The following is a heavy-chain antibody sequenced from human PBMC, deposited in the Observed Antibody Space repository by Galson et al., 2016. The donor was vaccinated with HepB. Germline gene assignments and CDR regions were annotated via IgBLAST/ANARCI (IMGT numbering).Heavy chain of an antibody. CDR1: GYSFSSYW. V-gene: IGHV5-51*01. J-gene: IGHJ4*02. CDR3: ARRPPGSNTWYYFDY. CDR2: IYPCDSDT. Sequence: QSGAEVKKPGESLKISCKASGYSFSSYWIGWVRQMPGKGLEWMGMIYPCDSDTRYNPSFEGQVTISADTSIDTAHLQWSSLKASDRAMYYCARRPPGSNTWYYFDYWGQGTMVTVSS. D-gene: IGHD6-13*01.